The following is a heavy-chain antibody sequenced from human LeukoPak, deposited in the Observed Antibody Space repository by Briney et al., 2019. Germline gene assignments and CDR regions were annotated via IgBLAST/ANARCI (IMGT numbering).Heavy chain of an antibody. J-gene: IGHJ4*02. Sequence: SETLSLTCTVSGDFISGSYWTWVRQPAGKGLEWIGRVYTTRTTNFNPSLKSRLSMSVDASKKQLYMTLNYVTAADTAVYFCATASGAGGFLHGWGQGILVTVSS. CDR2: VYTTRTT. CDR1: GDFISGSY. V-gene: IGHV4-4*07. D-gene: IGHD1-26*01. CDR3: ATASGAGGFLHG.